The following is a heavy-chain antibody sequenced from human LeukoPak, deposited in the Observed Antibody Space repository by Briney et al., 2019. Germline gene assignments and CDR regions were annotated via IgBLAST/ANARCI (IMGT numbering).Heavy chain of an antibody. CDR1: GGTFSSYA. CDR2: IIPILGIA. D-gene: IGHD6-13*01. CDR3: ATYSSSWYGPGDAFDI. Sequence: ASVTVSCMASGGTFSSYAISWVRQAPGQGLEWMGRIIPILGIANYAQNFQGRVTITADKSTSTAYMELSSLRSEDTAVYYCATYSSSWYGPGDAFDIWGQGTMVTVSS. J-gene: IGHJ3*02. V-gene: IGHV1-69*04.